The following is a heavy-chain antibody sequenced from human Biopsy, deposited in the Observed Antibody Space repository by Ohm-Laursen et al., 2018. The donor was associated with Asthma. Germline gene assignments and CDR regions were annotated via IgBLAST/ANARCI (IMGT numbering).Heavy chain of an antibody. V-gene: IGHV3-30*18. J-gene: IGHJ4*02. CDR2: ILFDGRKI. CDR1: GFNFHNYG. CDR3: AKDRVAGRSYYFDY. Sequence: SLRLSCAAPGFNFHNYGMNWVRRAPGKGLEWVAQILFDGRKISYPDSVKGRFTISRDNSKNMVYLQMNSLRPEDTAVYYCAKDRVAGRSYYFDYWGQGSLVSVSS. D-gene: IGHD6-13*01.